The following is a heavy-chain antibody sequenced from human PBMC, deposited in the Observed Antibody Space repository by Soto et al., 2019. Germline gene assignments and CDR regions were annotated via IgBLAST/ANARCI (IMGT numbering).Heavy chain of an antibody. Sequence: LSLTCTVSGGSISSGGYYWSWIRQHPGKGLEWIGYIYYSGSTYYNPSLKSRVTISVDTSKNQFSLKLSSVTAADTAVYYCASSQVLRFLEWPRGWFDPWGQGTLVTVSS. J-gene: IGHJ5*02. D-gene: IGHD3-3*01. V-gene: IGHV4-31*03. CDR3: ASSQVLRFLEWPRGWFDP. CDR1: GGSISSGGYY. CDR2: IYYSGST.